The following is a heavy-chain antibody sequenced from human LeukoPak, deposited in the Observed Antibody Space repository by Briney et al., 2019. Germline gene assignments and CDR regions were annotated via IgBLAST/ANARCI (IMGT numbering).Heavy chain of an antibody. CDR3: ARGWFGEFYFDY. CDR2: IYYTGST. CDR1: GGSISNYY. V-gene: IGHV4-59*01. Sequence: SETLSLTCTVSGGSISNYYWSWIRQTPGKGLEWIGYIYYTGSTNYNPSLKSRVTISVDTSKNQFSLKLRSVSAADTAVYYCARGWFGEFYFDYWGQGTLVTVSS. D-gene: IGHD3-10*01. J-gene: IGHJ4*02.